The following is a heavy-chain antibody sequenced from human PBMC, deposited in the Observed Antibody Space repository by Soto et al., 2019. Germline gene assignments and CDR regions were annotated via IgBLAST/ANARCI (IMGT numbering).Heavy chain of an antibody. CDR1: GDSISTSNYY. V-gene: IGHV4-39*01. CDR2: VFYSGSS. CDR3: ASRKREEICSSGNCYFTY. D-gene: IGHD2-2*01. Sequence: QLQLQESGPGLLKPSETLSLTCTVSGDSISTSNYYWSWIRQSPGKGLEWIGSVFYSGSSYYNPSFKSRVTISVDASRNQFSLRVNSVTAADTAVYYCASRKREEICSSGNCYFTYWGQGTLVTVSS. J-gene: IGHJ4*02.